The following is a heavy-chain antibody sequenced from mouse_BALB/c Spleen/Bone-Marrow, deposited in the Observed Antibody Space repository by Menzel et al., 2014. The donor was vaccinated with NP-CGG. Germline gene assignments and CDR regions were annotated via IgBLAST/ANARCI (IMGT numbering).Heavy chain of an antibody. V-gene: IGHV1-7*01. D-gene: IGHD1-1*01. CDR3: ARRAYGGSYGFAY. CDR1: GYTLTSYW. J-gene: IGHJ3*01. CDR2: INPSTDYT. Sequence: QVQLKESGAELAKPGASLKMSCKASGYTLTSYWMLWVKQRPGQGLEWIGYINPSTDYTEYNQKFKDKATLTADKSSSTAFMQLSSLTSEDSAVYYCARRAYGGSYGFAYWGQGTLVTVSA.